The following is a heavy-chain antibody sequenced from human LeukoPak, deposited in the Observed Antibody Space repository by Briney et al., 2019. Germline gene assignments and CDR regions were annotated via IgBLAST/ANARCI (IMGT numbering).Heavy chain of an antibody. V-gene: IGHV4-30-2*01. CDR3: ARGYSSSWYYWFDP. J-gene: IGHJ5*02. CDR1: GGSISSGGYY. CDR2: IYHSGST. Sequence: SQTLSLTCTVSGGSISSGGYYWSWIRQPPGKGLEWIGYIYHSGSTYYNPSLKSRVTISVDRSKNQFSLKLSSVTAADTAVYYCARGYSSSWYYWFDPWGQGTLVTVSS. D-gene: IGHD6-13*01.